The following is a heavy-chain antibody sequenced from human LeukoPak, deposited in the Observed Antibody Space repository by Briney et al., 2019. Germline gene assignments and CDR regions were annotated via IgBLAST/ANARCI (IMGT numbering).Heavy chain of an antibody. V-gene: IGHV1-8*01. CDR3: ARGVHYYDSSSWAMDV. Sequence: EASVKVSCKASGYAFTSYYIHWVRQAPGQGLEWMGWMNPNSGNTGYAQKFQGRVTITRNTSISTAYMELSSLRSEDTAVYYCARGVHYYDSSSWAMDVWGKGTTVTVSS. J-gene: IGHJ6*03. CDR2: MNPNSGNT. D-gene: IGHD3-22*01. CDR1: GYAFTSYY.